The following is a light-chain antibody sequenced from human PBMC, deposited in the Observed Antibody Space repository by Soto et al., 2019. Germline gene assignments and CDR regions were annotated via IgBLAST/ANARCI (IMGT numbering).Light chain of an antibody. J-gene: IGLJ1*01. CDR1: SSNIGSNT. Sequence: QSVLTQPPSASGTPGQRVTISCSGSSSNIGSNTVNWYQQLPGTAPKLLIYSNNQRPSGVPDRFSGSKSGTSASLAISGLQSEDEADYYCAAWDDSLNYVFGTGTKRTVL. V-gene: IGLV1-44*01. CDR2: SNN. CDR3: AAWDDSLNYV.